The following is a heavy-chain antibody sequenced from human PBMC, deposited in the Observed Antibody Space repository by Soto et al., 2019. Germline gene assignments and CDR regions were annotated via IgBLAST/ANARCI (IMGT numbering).Heavy chain of an antibody. J-gene: IGHJ4*02. D-gene: IGHD3-3*02. CDR1: GYKFGSAW. CDR2: IKPGTSDI. Sequence: GESLKISCKGVGYKFGSAWIGWVRQMPGKGLEWMGIIKPGTSDIRYSPSCRGHVTISADEAVSTAYLQWSSLKASDTAMYYCARPLSHICDSWGQGTLVTSPQ. CDR3: ARPLSHICDS. V-gene: IGHV5-51*01.